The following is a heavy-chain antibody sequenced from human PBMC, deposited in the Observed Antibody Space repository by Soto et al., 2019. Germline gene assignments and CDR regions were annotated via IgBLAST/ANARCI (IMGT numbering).Heavy chain of an antibody. Sequence: QVQLVESGGGVVQPGRSLRLSCAASGFTFSSYGMHWVRQAPGKGLEWVAVISYDGSNKYYADSVKGRFTISRDNSKNTLYLQMISLRAEDTALYYCAKDQLRGVRGVITYYYGMDVWGQGTTVTVSS. J-gene: IGHJ6*02. CDR1: GFTFSSYG. D-gene: IGHD3-10*01. CDR2: ISYDGSNK. V-gene: IGHV3-30*18. CDR3: AKDQLRGVRGVITYYYGMDV.